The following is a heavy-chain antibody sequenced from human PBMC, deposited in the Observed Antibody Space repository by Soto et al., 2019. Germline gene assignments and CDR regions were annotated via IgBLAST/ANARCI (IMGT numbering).Heavy chain of an antibody. CDR2: ISGSGGTT. J-gene: IGHJ4*02. CDR3: AKTPRQWLVYFDY. D-gene: IGHD6-19*01. V-gene: IGHV3-23*01. Sequence: GGSLRLSCAASGFTFSNYAIAWVRQAPGKGLEWVSGISGSGGTTYYADSVKGRFTISRDNSNDTLHLQMNSLRAEDTAVYYCAKTPRQWLVYFDYWGQGALVTVSS. CDR1: GFTFSNYA.